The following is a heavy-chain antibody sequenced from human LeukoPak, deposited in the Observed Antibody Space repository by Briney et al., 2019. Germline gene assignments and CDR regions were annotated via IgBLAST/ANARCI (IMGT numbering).Heavy chain of an antibody. Sequence: GGSLRLSCAASGFPFDDYGMNWVRHVPGKGLEWVSGINWNGGSTGYADSVKGRFTISRDNAKNSLYLQMNSLRAEDTAVYYCARDIVQYRDWYFDLWGRGTLVIVSS. J-gene: IGHJ2*01. CDR2: INWNGGST. D-gene: IGHD2/OR15-2a*01. V-gene: IGHV3-20*04. CDR3: ARDIVQYRDWYFDL. CDR1: GFPFDDYG.